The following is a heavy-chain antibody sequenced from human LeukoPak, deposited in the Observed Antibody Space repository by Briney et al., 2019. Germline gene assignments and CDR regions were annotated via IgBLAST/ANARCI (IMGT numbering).Heavy chain of an antibody. CDR2: IIPLFGRA. Sequence: ASVKVSCKASGATFSSHSISWVRQAPGQGLEWVGGIIPLFGRANYAQKFQGRVTISADISTNTVYMELSSLRSEDTAVYYCARDSPIAVAGTGSGSYLYYFDYWGQGTLVTVSS. CDR3: ARDSPIAVAGTGSGSYLYYFDY. V-gene: IGHV1-69*06. D-gene: IGHD6-19*01. CDR1: GATFSSHS. J-gene: IGHJ4*02.